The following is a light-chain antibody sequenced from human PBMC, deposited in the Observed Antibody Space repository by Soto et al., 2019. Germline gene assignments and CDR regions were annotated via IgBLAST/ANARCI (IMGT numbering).Light chain of an antibody. V-gene: IGKV1-33*01. J-gene: IGKJ3*01. CDR2: DAS. Sequence: DIQMTQSPSSLSASVGDRVTITCQASQDISNYLNWYQQKPGKAPKLLIYDASNLETGVPSRFIGSGYGTDFTFTIRRLQPEDIETYYCQQYDNLQFTFGPGTKVDIK. CDR3: QQYDNLQFT. CDR1: QDISNY.